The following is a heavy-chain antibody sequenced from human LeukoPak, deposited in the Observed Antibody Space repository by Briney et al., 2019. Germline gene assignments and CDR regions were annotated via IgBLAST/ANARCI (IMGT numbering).Heavy chain of an antibody. J-gene: IGHJ3*02. CDR3: ARDYSGWYHTGAFDI. CDR1: GYSISSGYY. Sequence: PPETLSLTCTVSGYSISSGYYWGWLRQPPGKGLEWIGSIYHSGSTYYNPSLKSRVTISVDTSKNQFSLKLRSVTAADTAVYYCARDYSGWYHTGAFDIWGQGTMVTVSS. D-gene: IGHD6-19*01. V-gene: IGHV4-38-2*02. CDR2: IYHSGST.